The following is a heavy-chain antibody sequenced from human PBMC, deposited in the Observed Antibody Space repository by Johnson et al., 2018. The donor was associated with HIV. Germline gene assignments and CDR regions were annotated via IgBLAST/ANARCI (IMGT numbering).Heavy chain of an antibody. D-gene: IGHD4-17*01. Sequence: VQLVESGGGVVQPGGSLRLSCAASGFTFRDYHMSWIRQAPGKGLEYVSAISSNGGSTYYANSVKGRFTISRDNSKNTLYLQMGSLRAEDMAVYYCARESTATRGDAFDIWGQGTMVTVSS. CDR3: ARESTATRGDAFDI. J-gene: IGHJ3*02. CDR1: GFTFRDYH. CDR2: ISSNGGST. V-gene: IGHV3-64*01.